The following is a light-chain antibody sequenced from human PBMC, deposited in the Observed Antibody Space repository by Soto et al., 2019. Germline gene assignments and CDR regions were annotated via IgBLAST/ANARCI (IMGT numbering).Light chain of an antibody. Sequence: EILLTQSPGTLSLSPGERAILSCRASQSVSSSYLDWYQQKPGQAPRLIIYGESNRATGIPDRFSGSGSGTDFTLTIRRLEPEDFAVYYCQQYGTSPLTFGQGTKVEI. J-gene: IGKJ1*01. CDR1: QSVSSSY. CDR2: GES. V-gene: IGKV3-20*01. CDR3: QQYGTSPLT.